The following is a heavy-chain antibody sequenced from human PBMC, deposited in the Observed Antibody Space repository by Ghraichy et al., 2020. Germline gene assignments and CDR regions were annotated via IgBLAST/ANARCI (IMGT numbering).Heavy chain of an antibody. CDR3: ARVRGQSGSYGMDV. CDR1: GGSISSYY. V-gene: IGHV4-59*01. D-gene: IGHD1-26*01. CDR2: IYYSGST. Sequence: SETLSLTCTVSGGSISSYYWSWIRQPPGKGLEWIGYIYYSGSTNYNPSLKSRVTISVDTSKNQFSLKLSSVTAADTAVYYCARVRGQSGSYGMDVWGQGTTVTVSS. J-gene: IGHJ6*02.